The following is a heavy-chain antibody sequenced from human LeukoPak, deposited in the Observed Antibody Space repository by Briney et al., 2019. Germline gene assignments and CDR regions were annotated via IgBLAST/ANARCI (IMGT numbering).Heavy chain of an antibody. CDR2: ISGSGGST. D-gene: IGHD6-13*01. Sequence: GGSLRLSCAASGFTFNNYDMSWVRQAPGKGLEWVSAISGSGGSTYYADSVKGRFTISRDNSKNTLYLQMNSLRAEDTAVYYCAKDQYSSSWTFDYWGQGTLVTVSS. CDR1: GFTFNNYD. V-gene: IGHV3-23*01. CDR3: AKDQYSSSWTFDY. J-gene: IGHJ4*02.